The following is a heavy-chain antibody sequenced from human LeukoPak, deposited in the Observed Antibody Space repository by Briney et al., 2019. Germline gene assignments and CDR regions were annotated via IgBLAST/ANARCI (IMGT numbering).Heavy chain of an antibody. D-gene: IGHD3-22*01. V-gene: IGHV3-66*01. CDR3: AKGDSSGYYPYYFDY. CDR1: GFTFSSYA. J-gene: IGHJ4*02. CDR2: IYSGGST. Sequence: GGSLRLSCAASGFTFSSYAMHWVRQAPGKGLEWVSVIYSGGSTYYADSVKGRFTISRDNSKNTLYLQMNSLRAEDTAVYYCAKGDSSGYYPYYFDYWGQGTLVTVSS.